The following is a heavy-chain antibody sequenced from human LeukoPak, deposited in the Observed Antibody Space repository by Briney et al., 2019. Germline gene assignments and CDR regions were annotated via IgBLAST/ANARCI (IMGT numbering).Heavy chain of an antibody. V-gene: IGHV6-1*01. D-gene: IGHD1-26*01. CDR2: TYYRSKWYN. J-gene: IGHJ4*02. CDR3: ARESHYVGVLNYFDY. CDR1: GDSVSSNSAA. Sequence: PSQTLSLTCAISGDSVSSNSAAWNWIRQSPSRGLEWLGRTYYRSKWYNGYAVSVKSRITINPDTSKNQFSLQLNSVNPEDTAVYYCARESHYVGVLNYFDYWGQGTLVTVSS.